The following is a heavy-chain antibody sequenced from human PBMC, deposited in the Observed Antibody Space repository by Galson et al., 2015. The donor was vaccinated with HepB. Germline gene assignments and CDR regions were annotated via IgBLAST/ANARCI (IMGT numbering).Heavy chain of an antibody. CDR1: RFTFSLYS. CDR2: ISSGIVT. D-gene: IGHD3/OR15-3a*01. CDR3: ARVSGWTGYRGRYFDL. Sequence: SLRLSCAASRFTFSLYSMHWVRQAPGKGLEWVSYISSGIVTYYADSVKGRFTVSRDNAKNSLYLQTNSLRAEDTAVYYCARVSGWTGYRGRYFDLWGRGTLVTVSS. V-gene: IGHV3-48*01. J-gene: IGHJ2*01.